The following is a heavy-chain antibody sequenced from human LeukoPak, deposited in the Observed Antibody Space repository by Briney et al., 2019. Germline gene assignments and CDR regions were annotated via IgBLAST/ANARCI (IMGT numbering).Heavy chain of an antibody. CDR2: ISYDGSNK. CDR1: GFTFSSYG. Sequence: PGRSLRLSCAASGFTFSSYGMHWVRQAPGKGLEWVAVISYDGSNKYYADSVKGRFTISRDNSKNTLYLQMNSLRAEDTAVYYCAKDEEYSSSWTHLDYWGQGTLVTVSS. V-gene: IGHV3-30*18. D-gene: IGHD6-13*01. CDR3: AKDEEYSSSWTHLDY. J-gene: IGHJ4*02.